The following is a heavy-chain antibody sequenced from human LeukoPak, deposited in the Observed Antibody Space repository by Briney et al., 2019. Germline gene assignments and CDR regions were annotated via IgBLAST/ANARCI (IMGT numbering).Heavy chain of an antibody. CDR2: ISGSGGST. Sequence: PGGSLRLSCAASGFTFSSYAMSWVRQAPGKGLEWVSAISGSGGSTYYADSVKGWFTISRDNSKNTLYLQMNSLRAEDTAVYYCAKDRRAPTRGLYYYDSSGYVFGFWGQGTLVTVSS. D-gene: IGHD3-22*01. J-gene: IGHJ4*02. V-gene: IGHV3-23*01. CDR3: AKDRRAPTRGLYYYDSSGYVFGF. CDR1: GFTFSSYA.